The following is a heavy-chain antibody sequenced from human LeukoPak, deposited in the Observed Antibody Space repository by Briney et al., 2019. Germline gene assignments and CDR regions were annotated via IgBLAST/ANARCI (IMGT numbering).Heavy chain of an antibody. CDR1: GYSFTYYW. CDR2: IYPSDSDT. D-gene: IGHD2-2*01. J-gene: IGHJ4*02. CDR3: ARQDGNAYFYFDF. Sequence: GESLKISCKGSGYSFTYYWIAWVRQMPGKGLEWMGIIYPSDSDTRYSPSFQGQVTISADKSISTAYLQWSSLKASDTAIYYCARQDGNAYFYFDFWGQGTLVTVSS. V-gene: IGHV5-51*01.